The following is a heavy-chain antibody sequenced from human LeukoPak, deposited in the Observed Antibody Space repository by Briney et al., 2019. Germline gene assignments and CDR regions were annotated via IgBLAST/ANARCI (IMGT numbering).Heavy chain of an antibody. CDR1: GFTFSSYW. Sequence: PGGSLRLSCAASGFTFSSYWMHWVRQAPGKGLVWVSRINSDGSSTSYADSVKGRFTISRDNAKDTLYLQMNSLRAEDTAVYYCARGSYGDYGDAFDIWGQGTMVTVSS. CDR3: ARGSYGDYGDAFDI. V-gene: IGHV3-74*01. J-gene: IGHJ3*02. D-gene: IGHD4-17*01. CDR2: INSDGSST.